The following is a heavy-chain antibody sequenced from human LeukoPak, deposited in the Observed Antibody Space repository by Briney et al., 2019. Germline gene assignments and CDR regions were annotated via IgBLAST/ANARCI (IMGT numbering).Heavy chain of an antibody. CDR2: IYTSGST. V-gene: IGHV4-4*07. D-gene: IGHD4-17*01. J-gene: IGHJ3*02. CDR1: GGSISSYY. Sequence: PSETLSLTCTVSGGSISSYYWSWIRQPAGKGLEWIGRIYTSGSTNYNPSLKSRVTMSVDTSKNQFSLKLSSVTAADTAVYYCARGDDYGDYMAFDIWGQGTMVTVSS. CDR3: ARGDDYGDYMAFDI.